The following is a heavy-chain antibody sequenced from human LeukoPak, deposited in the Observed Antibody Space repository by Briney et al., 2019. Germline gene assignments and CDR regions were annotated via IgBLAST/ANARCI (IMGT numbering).Heavy chain of an antibody. V-gene: IGHV4-59*08. CDR1: GGSISSYY. J-gene: IGHJ4*02. CDR2: IYYSGST. D-gene: IGHD2-2*01. CDR3: ARLGIGVVPSAMLGDYYFDY. Sequence: SQTLSLTCTVSGGSISSYYWSWIRQPPGKGLEWIGYIYYSGSTNYNPSLKSRVTISVDTSKNQFSLKLTSVTAADTAVYYCARLGIGVVPSAMLGDYYFDYWGQGTLVTVSS.